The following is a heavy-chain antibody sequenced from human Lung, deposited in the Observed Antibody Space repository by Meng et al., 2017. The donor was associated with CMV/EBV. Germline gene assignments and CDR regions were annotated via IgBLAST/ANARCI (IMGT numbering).Heavy chain of an antibody. CDR1: GYTFSGFY. D-gene: IGHD6-19*01. Sequence: VQLVQSGAEVKRPGASVKISCQASGYTFSGFYMNWARQAPGHGLEWLGRVNPVSDDTHYAQKFVGRLTVTRGATINTAFMELTSLRPDDTAVNYCAKSSDNGWSSWGPGTLVTVSS. J-gene: IGHJ4*01. CDR2: VNPVSDDT. V-gene: IGHV1-2*06. CDR3: AKSSDNGWSS.